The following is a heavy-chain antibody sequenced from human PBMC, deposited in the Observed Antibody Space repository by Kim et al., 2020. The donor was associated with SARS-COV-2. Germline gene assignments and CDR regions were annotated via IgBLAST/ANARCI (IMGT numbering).Heavy chain of an antibody. V-gene: IGHV3-30*04. D-gene: IGHD3-22*01. J-gene: IGHJ4*02. CDR1: GFTFSSYA. CDR2: ISCNGSNK. CDR3: ASRREEYYYGSSGHYKSQY. Sequence: GGSLRLSCAASGFTFSSYAMRWVRQAPGKGLEWVAAISCNGSNKYYADSVKGRFTISRDNSKNTLYLQMNSLRAEDTAVYYCASRREEYYYGSSGHYKSQYWGQGTLVTVSS.